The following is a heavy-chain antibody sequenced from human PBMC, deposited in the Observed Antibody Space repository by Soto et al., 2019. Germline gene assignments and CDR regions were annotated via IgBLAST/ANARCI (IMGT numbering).Heavy chain of an antibody. V-gene: IGHV4-34*01. CDR1: GGSFSGYY. Sequence: SETLSLTCAVYGGSFSGYYWSWIRQPPGKGLEWIEEVNHSGSTNYNPSLKSRVTISVDTSKNQFSLKLSSVTAADTAVYYCARGYTVAVAARAFDIWGQGTMVTVSS. CDR2: VNHSGST. CDR3: ARGYTVAVAARAFDI. D-gene: IGHD6-19*01. J-gene: IGHJ3*02.